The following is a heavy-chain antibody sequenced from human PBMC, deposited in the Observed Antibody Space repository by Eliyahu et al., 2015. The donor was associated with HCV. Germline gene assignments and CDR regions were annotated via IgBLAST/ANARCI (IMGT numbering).Heavy chain of an antibody. D-gene: IGHD2-15*01. Sequence: QVQLVQSGAEVKKPGASVKISCXASGYTFXSYYXXWVRQAPGQGLEWMGVIAPSGGVPRYAQRFQDRITMTSDTSTGTVYMVLNSLRVDDTAVYYCARKYCSGGSCYDNWFGPWGQGTLVTVSS. CDR3: ARKYCSGGSCYDNWFGP. CDR1: GYTFXSYY. CDR2: IAPSGGVP. J-gene: IGHJ5*02. V-gene: IGHV1-46*01.